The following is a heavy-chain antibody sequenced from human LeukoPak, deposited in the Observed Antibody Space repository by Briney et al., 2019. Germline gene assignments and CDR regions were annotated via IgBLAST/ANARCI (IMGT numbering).Heavy chain of an antibody. Sequence: GGSLRLSCAASGFTFSSYAMSWVRQPPGKGLEWVSSISGSGGSTNYADSVTGRFTIARGNSNNTLYLQMNSLRADDTAVYYCAKDGLRFLEWYLGYFDLWGRGTLVTVSS. D-gene: IGHD3-3*01. V-gene: IGHV3-23*01. CDR3: AKDGLRFLEWYLGYFDL. CDR1: GFTFSSYA. J-gene: IGHJ2*01. CDR2: ISGSGGST.